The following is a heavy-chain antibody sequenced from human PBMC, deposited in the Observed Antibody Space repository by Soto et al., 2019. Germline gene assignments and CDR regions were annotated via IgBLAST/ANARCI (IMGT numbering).Heavy chain of an antibody. V-gene: IGHV4-61*01. Sequence: QVLMHESGPGLVKPSETLSLTCTVSGASVSSGNQYWSWIRQPPGKRLEWIGFIYNSVITNYSPSLKSRVSISADTSRNQFSLKMSSVTAADTAVYYWARGWDANSWGQGALVTVSS. CDR3: ARGWDANS. CDR1: GASVSSGNQY. CDR2: IYNSVIT. D-gene: IGHD6-19*01. J-gene: IGHJ4*02.